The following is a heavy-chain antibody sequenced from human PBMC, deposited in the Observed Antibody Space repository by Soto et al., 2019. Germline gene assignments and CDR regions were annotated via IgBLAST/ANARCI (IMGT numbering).Heavy chain of an antibody. J-gene: IGHJ4*02. Sequence: PGGSLRLSCAASGFTFSSYGMHWVRQAPGKGLEWVAVISYDGSNKYYADSVKGRFTISRDNSKNTLYLQMNSLRAEDTAVYYCATAREGLRFLEWLLPHYFDYWGQGTLVTVSS. V-gene: IGHV3-30*19. D-gene: IGHD3-3*01. CDR2: ISYDGSNK. CDR1: GFTFSSYG. CDR3: ATAREGLRFLEWLLPHYFDY.